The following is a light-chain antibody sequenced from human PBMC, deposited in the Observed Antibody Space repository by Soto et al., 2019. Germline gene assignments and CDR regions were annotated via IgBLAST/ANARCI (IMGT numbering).Light chain of an antibody. J-gene: IGKJ1*01. CDR3: QKYDTVPWA. CDR1: QGIKEY. V-gene: IGKV1-27*01. Sequence: QVTQSPSSLSASLGDRVTIACRASQGIKEYVAWYQQKAGRSPKVLIYAASTLQSGVPSRFSGSGSGTDFTLTISSLQPEDVATYYCQKYDTVPWAFGQGTKVEIK. CDR2: AAS.